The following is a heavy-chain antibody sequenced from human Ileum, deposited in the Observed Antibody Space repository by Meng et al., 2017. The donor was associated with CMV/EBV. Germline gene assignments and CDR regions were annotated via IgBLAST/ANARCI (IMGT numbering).Heavy chain of an antibody. D-gene: IGHD6-6*01. CDR1: CVAFISDN. CDR3: ASAFQYSSSSTSPI. J-gene: IGHJ4*02. CDR2: IRSSSCCL. Sequence: EARGHLVQPCRSSSRVCSAFCVAFISDNTHGVRQAPWKGLERFSSIRSSSCCLSYSYSVKVRFTISIDNAKNSLCLQMTLLRAAYTAVYYCASAFQYSSSSTSPIWGQGALVTVSS. V-gene: IGHV3-21*01.